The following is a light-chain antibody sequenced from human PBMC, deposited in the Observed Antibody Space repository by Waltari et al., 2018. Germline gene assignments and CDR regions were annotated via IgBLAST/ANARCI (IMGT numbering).Light chain of an antibody. CDR3: QQYYSFPYT. CDR2: AAS. Sequence: IGMTQSPSFRSSSTRDRLPITCRISQGISSYLDWYQQKPGKAPELLIYAASTLQSGVPSRFSGSGSGTDFTLTISCLQSEDFATYYCQQYYSFPYTFGQGTKLEIK. CDR1: QGISSY. J-gene: IGKJ2*01. V-gene: IGKV1D-8*02.